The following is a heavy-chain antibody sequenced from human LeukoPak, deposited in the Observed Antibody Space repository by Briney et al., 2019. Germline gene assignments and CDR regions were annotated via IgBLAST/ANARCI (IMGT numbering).Heavy chain of an antibody. CDR1: GYSFTSYW. CDR2: IDPSDSYT. V-gene: IGHV5-10-1*01. Sequence: GESLKISCKGSGYSFTSYWIGWVRQTPGKGLEWMGRIDPSDSYTNYSPSLQGHVTISVDKSITTAYLQWSSLKASDTAMYYCAGEGPYGNYWGQGTLVTVSS. CDR3: AGEGPYGNY. D-gene: IGHD1-26*01. J-gene: IGHJ4*02.